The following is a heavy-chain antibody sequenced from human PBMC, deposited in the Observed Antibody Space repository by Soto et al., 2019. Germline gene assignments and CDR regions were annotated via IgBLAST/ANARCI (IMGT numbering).Heavy chain of an antibody. V-gene: IGHV1-3*01. CDR1: GYTFTRYA. CDR2: INAGNGNT. CDR3: AREYSSGWSQGMDV. Sequence: QVQLVQSGAEVKKPGASVKVSCKASGYTFTRYAMHWVRQARGQRLEWMGWINAGNGNTKYSQKFQGRVTITRDTSASTAYMELSSLRSEDTAVYYCAREYSSGWSQGMDVWGQGTTVTVSS. J-gene: IGHJ6*02. D-gene: IGHD6-19*01.